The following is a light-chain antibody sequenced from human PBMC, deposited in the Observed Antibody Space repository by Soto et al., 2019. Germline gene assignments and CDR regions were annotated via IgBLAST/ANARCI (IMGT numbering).Light chain of an antibody. CDR1: SSDVGGYNY. J-gene: IGLJ2*01. Sequence: QSALTQPPSASGSPGQSVTISCTGTSSDVGGYNYVSWYQQHPGKAPKLMIYEVNKRPSGVPDRFPGSKSGNTASLTVSGLQAEDEADYYCSSYVGSNTRVFGGGTKLTVL. CDR2: EVN. CDR3: SSYVGSNTRV. V-gene: IGLV2-8*01.